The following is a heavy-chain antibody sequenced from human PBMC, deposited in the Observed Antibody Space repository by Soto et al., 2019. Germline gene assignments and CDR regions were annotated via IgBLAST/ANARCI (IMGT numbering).Heavy chain of an antibody. Sequence: SETLSLTCAVYGGSFSGYYWSCIRQPPGKGLEWIGEFNHSGSTNYNPSLKSRVNISVDTSKNQFSLKLSSVTAADTAVYYCARYSPSDYDSGTSGMDVWGQGTTVT. CDR2: FNHSGST. V-gene: IGHV4-34*01. CDR3: ARYSPSDYDSGTSGMDV. CDR1: GGSFSGYY. D-gene: IGHD3-22*01. J-gene: IGHJ6*02.